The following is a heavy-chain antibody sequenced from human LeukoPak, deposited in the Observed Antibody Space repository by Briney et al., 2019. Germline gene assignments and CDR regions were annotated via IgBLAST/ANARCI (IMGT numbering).Heavy chain of an antibody. J-gene: IGHJ4*02. V-gene: IGHV3-7*03. D-gene: IGHD2-15*01. CDR3: ATGYCSGGSCYYFDY. CDR2: IKQDGSEK. Sequence: GGSLRLSCAASGFTFSSYWMSWVRQAPGKGLEWVANIKQDGSEKYYVDSVKGRFTISRDNAKNTLYLQMSSLRAEDTAVYYCATGYCSGGSCYYFDYWGQGTLVTVSS. CDR1: GFTFSSYW.